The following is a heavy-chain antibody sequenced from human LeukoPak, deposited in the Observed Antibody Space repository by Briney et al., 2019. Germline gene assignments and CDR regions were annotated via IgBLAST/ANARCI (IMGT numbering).Heavy chain of an antibody. CDR2: INAGNGNT. D-gene: IGHD2-2*01. Sequence: ASVKVSCKASGYTFTSYAMHWVRQAPGQRLEWMGWINAGNGNTKYSQKFQGRVTITRDTSASTAYMELSSLRSEDTAVYYCAREAWGGSCSDYWGQGTLVTVSS. V-gene: IGHV1-3*01. J-gene: IGHJ4*02. CDR1: GYTFTSYA. CDR3: AREAWGGSCSDY.